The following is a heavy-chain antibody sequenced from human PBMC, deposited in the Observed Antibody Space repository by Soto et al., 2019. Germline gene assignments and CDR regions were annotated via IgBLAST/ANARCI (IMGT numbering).Heavy chain of an antibody. Sequence: EVQVSESGGGLVQPGESLRLSCIVSGFSYAGYALAWVRQAPGKGLEWVAAVSGGGGSTYYADSVRGRFSISRDNSKNTLYLQMNSLRAEDTALYYCANGGTGEGYFDHWGQGTLVTVSS. D-gene: IGHD7-27*01. V-gene: IGHV3-23*01. J-gene: IGHJ4*02. CDR2: VSGGGGST. CDR1: GFSYAGYA. CDR3: ANGGTGEGYFDH.